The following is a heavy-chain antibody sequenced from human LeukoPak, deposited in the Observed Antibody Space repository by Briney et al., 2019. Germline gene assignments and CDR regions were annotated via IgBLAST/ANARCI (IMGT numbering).Heavy chain of an antibody. J-gene: IGHJ6*03. V-gene: IGHV3-30*02. CDR3: ARDPSPRTSYYYYYMDV. Sequence: GGSLRLSCAASGFTFSSYGMHWVRQAPDKGLEWVAFIRYDGSNKYYADSVKGRFTISRDNTKNLVYLQMNALRAEDTAVYYCARDPSPRTSYYYYYMDVWGKGTTVTVSS. CDR1: GFTFSSYG. CDR2: IRYDGSNK. D-gene: IGHD1-14*01.